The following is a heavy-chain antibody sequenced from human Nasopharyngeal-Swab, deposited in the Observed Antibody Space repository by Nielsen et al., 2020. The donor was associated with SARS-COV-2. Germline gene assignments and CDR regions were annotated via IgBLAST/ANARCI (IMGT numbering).Heavy chain of an antibody. J-gene: IGHJ6*02. CDR1: GYTFTSYY. CDR2: INPSGGST. CDR3: ARAGALTMVRGLHRANEYGMDV. V-gene: IGHV1-46*01. Sequence: ASVKVSCKASGYTFTSYYMHWVRQAPGQGLEWMGTINPSGGSTSYAQKFQGRVTMTRDTSTSTVYMELSSLRSEDTAVYYCARAGALTMVRGLHRANEYGMDVWGQGTTVTVSS. D-gene: IGHD3-10*01.